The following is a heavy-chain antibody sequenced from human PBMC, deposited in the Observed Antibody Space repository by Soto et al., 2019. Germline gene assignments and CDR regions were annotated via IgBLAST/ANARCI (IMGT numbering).Heavy chain of an antibody. CDR2: IYWDDDQ. D-gene: IGHD2-15*01. V-gene: IGHV2-5*02. CDR3: AHLYCICGRCYPNRDY. CDR1: GFSLSTSGVG. Sequence: QITLKESGPTLVKPTQTLTLTCTFSGFSLSTSGVGVGWIRQPPGKALEWLALIYWDDDQRYSTSLKSRLTISKDTAKNHMVLTMTTMDPVDTATHYRAHLYCICGRCYPNRDYWGQGTLVTVSS. J-gene: IGHJ4*02.